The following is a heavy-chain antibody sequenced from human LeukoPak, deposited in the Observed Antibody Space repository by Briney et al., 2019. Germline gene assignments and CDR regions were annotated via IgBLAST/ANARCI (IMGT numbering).Heavy chain of an antibody. D-gene: IGHD3-22*01. CDR2: IYYSGST. Sequence: SETLSLTCTVSGGSISSHYWSWIRQPPGKGLEWIGYIYYSGSTNYNPSLKSRVTISVDTSKNQFSLKLSSVTAADTAVYYCARGRRAYYYDSSGYYYFDYWGQGTPVTVSS. V-gene: IGHV4-59*11. CDR1: GGSISSHY. CDR3: ARGRRAYYYDSSGYYYFDY. J-gene: IGHJ4*02.